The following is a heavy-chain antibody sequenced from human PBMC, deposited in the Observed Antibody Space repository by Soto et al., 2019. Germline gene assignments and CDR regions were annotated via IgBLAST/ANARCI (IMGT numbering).Heavy chain of an antibody. CDR2: LTGSSGVT. Sequence: EVQLLESGGGLVQPGGSLRLSCVVSGFTFSNFAMSWVRQAPGKGLEWVSTLTGSSGVTYYADSVKGRFAISRDNSRNTLSLQMNSLTAEDTATYYCTTGPFIAGDYWGQGTLVTVSS. D-gene: IGHD1-1*01. V-gene: IGHV3-23*01. CDR3: TTGPFIAGDY. J-gene: IGHJ4*02. CDR1: GFTFSNFA.